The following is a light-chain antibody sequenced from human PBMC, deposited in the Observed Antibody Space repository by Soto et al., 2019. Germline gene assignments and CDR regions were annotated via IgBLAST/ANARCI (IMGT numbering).Light chain of an antibody. CDR3: SSYTSNTTPYV. J-gene: IGLJ1*01. CDR1: SSDVGGYDY. V-gene: IGLV2-14*03. Sequence: QSALTQPASVSGSPGQSITISCTGTSSDVGGYDYVSWYQQHPGKAPKLLIYDVSNRPSGVSTRFSGSKSGNTASLTISGLQAEDEADYHCSSYTSNTTPYVFGTGTKSPS. CDR2: DVS.